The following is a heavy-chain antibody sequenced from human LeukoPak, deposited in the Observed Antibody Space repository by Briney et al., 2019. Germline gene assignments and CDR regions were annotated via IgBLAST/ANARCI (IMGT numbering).Heavy chain of an antibody. CDR1: GFTFSNAW. J-gene: IGHJ4*02. CDR2: IKSKTDGGTT. CDR3: TTDRGYSYGDLDY. V-gene: IGHV3-15*01. D-gene: IGHD5-18*01. Sequence: PGGSLRLSCAASGFTFSNAWMSWVRQAPGKGLEWVGRIKSKTDGGTTGYAAPVKGRFTISRDDSKNTLYLQMNSLKTEDTAVYYCTTDRGYSYGDLDYWGQGTLVTVSS.